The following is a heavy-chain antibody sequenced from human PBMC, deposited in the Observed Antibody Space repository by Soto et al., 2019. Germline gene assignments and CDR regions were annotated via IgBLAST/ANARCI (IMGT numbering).Heavy chain of an antibody. Sequence: ASVKVSCKASGYTFTSYVISWVRQAPGQGLEWMGWISAYNGNTNYAQKLQGRVTMTTDTSTSTAYMELRSLRSDDTAVYYCARRGSSYGTGNLDFDYWGQGTLVTVSS. J-gene: IGHJ4*02. V-gene: IGHV1-18*01. CDR2: ISAYNGNT. D-gene: IGHD5-18*01. CDR3: ARRGSSYGTGNLDFDY. CDR1: GYTFTSYV.